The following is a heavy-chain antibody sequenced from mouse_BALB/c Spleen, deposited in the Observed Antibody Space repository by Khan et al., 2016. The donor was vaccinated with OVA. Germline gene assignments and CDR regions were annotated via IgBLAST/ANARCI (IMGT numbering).Heavy chain of an antibody. CDR2: LWSDGKT. Sequence: QVQLKESGPDLVAPSQSLSITCTVSGFSLTTYGVHWVRQPPGKGLEWLGVLWSDGKTTYNSPLKSRLSISKDNSKSQVFLKMNSLQTDDTAMYHCARSNFYARDYWGQGTSVTVSS. CDR1: GFSLTTYG. CDR3: ARSNFYARDY. J-gene: IGHJ4*01. D-gene: IGHD2-5*01. V-gene: IGHV2-6-2*01.